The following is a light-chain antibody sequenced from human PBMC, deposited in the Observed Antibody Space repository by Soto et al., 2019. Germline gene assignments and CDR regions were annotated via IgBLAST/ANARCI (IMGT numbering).Light chain of an antibody. CDR2: GAS. Sequence: ETVMTQSPATLSVSPGERATLSCRASQSISSNLAWYQQKPGQAPRLLIYGASTRATGIPARFTGSGSGTEFTLTISSLQSEDFAVYYCQHYGHPQWTFGQGTKVEVK. CDR3: QHYGHPQWT. CDR1: QSISSN. V-gene: IGKV3-15*01. J-gene: IGKJ1*01.